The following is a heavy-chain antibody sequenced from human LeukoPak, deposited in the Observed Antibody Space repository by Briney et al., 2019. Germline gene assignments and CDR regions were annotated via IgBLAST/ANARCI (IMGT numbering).Heavy chain of an antibody. CDR1: GFTFSNAW. CDR2: IKSKTDGGTT. V-gene: IGHV3-15*01. D-gene: IGHD4-11*01. Sequence: GGSLRLSCAASGFTFSNAWMSWVRQAPGKGLEWAGRIKSKTDGGTTDYAAHVKGRFTISRDDSKNTLYLQMNSLKTEDTAVYYCTTRLQYQFDYWGQGTLVTVSS. J-gene: IGHJ4*02. CDR3: TTRLQYQFDY.